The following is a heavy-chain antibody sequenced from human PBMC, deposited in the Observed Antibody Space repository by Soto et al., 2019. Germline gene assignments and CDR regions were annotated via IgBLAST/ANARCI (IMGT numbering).Heavy chain of an antibody. CDR2: VSGSGEMT. D-gene: IGHD1-20*01. V-gene: IGHV3-23*01. J-gene: IGHJ4*02. CDR1: GFTFRGDA. Sequence: EVQLLESGGDLVQPGGSLRLACVASGFTFRGDAMSWVRQAPGKGLEWVSSVSGSGEMTHYADSVKGRFTISRDNSKNMLYLLMESLRVDDTAVYYCARSEMTYNWNDWGQGTLVTVSS. CDR3: ARSEMTYNWND.